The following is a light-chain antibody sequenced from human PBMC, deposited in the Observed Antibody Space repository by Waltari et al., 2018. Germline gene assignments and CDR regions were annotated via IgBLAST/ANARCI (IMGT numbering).Light chain of an antibody. CDR1: SSDVCAYNS. CDR3: SSYTNRSTVI. Sequence: QSTLTQPASVSGSPGQSITISCTGSSSDVCAYNSVSWYKQYPNKAPKLMIYDVDNRPSGISNRFSGSKSGNTASLTISGLQAEDESVFYCSSYTNRSTVIFGGGTKLTVL. V-gene: IGLV2-14*03. CDR2: DVD. J-gene: IGLJ2*01.